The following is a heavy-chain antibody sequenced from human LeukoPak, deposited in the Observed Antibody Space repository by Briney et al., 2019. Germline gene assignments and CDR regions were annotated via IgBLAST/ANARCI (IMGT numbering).Heavy chain of an antibody. Sequence: GGSLRLSCAASGFTFSKYAMSWVRQVPGEGLEWVSSIGDSGSSTYYADSVKGRFIISRDNSKNTLYLQMSSLRVEDTAIYYCARRPYAGAFDIWGQGTMVTVSS. J-gene: IGHJ3*02. V-gene: IGHV3-23*01. CDR3: ARRPYAGAFDI. CDR1: GFTFSKYA. D-gene: IGHD4-17*01. CDR2: IGDSGSST.